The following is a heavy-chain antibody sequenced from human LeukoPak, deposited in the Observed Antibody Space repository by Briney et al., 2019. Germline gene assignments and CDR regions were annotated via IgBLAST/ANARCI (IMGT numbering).Heavy chain of an antibody. D-gene: IGHD6-13*01. CDR2: INSDGSST. V-gene: IGHV3-74*01. CDR1: GFTFSSYW. J-gene: IGHJ5*02. Sequence: GGSLRLSCAASGFTFSSYWVHWVRQAPGKGLVWVSRINSDGSSTSYADSVKGRFTISRDNAKNTLYLQMNSLRAEDTAVYYCARDRYSSSWYQATWGQGTLVTVSS. CDR3: ARDRYSSSWYQAT.